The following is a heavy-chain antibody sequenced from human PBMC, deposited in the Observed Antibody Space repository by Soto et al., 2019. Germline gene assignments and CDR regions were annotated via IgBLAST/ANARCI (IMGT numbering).Heavy chain of an antibody. D-gene: IGHD3-3*01. J-gene: IGHJ4*02. CDR1: GFTFSSYA. V-gene: IGHV3-23*01. CDR2: ISGSGGST. CDR3: AKDPRRITIFGVVISPTRFFDY. Sequence: PGGSLRLSCAASGFTFSSYARSWVRQAPGKGLEWVSAISGSGGSTYYADSVKGRFTISRDNSKNTLYLQMNSLRAEDTAVYYCAKDPRRITIFGVVISPTRFFDYWGQGTLVTVYS.